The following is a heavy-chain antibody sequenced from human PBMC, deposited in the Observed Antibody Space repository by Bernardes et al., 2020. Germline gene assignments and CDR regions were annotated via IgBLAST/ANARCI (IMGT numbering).Heavy chain of an antibody. Sequence: ASVKVSCKASGYIFISYYMHWVRQAPGQGLEWMGVISPSGGSTTYAQSFQGRVTITTDTSTSTVYMELSSLRSEDTAVYYCAKSPVLHLGELSPFDYWGQGTLVTVSS. D-gene: IGHD3-16*02. J-gene: IGHJ4*02. CDR1: GYIFISYY. V-gene: IGHV1-46*01. CDR2: ISPSGGST. CDR3: AKSPVLHLGELSPFDY.